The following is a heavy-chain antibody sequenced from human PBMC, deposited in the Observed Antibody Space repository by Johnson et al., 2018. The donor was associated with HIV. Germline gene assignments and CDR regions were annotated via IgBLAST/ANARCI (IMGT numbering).Heavy chain of an antibody. J-gene: IGHJ3*02. CDR3: AKDKAVVTALYDAFDI. CDR1: GFTFDDYT. CDR2: ISWDGGST. Sequence: EVQLVESGGVVVQPGGSLRLSCAASGFTFDDYTMHWVRQVPGKGLEWVSLISWDGGSTYYADSVKGRFTISRDNSKNTLYLQMNSLRAEDTAVYYCAKDKAVVTALYDAFDIWGQGTMVTVSS. D-gene: IGHD2-21*02. V-gene: IGHV3-43*01.